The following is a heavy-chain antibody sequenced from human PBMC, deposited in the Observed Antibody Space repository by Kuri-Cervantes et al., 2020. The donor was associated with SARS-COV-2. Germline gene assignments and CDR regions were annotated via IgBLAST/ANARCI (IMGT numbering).Heavy chain of an antibody. CDR1: GFTFSSYS. Sequence: WGTLCLTCAVSGFTFSSYSIHWIRQAPGKGLEWVSYISRSGSYTYYADSVRRRFTVSRDNSKSTAYLQMNSLRAEDTALYYCARVDHTFGRGDAIDIWGQGTMVTVSS. J-gene: IGHJ3*02. CDR2: ISRSGSYT. V-gene: IGHV3-21*05. CDR3: ARVDHTFGRGDAIDI. D-gene: IGHD2/OR15-2a*01.